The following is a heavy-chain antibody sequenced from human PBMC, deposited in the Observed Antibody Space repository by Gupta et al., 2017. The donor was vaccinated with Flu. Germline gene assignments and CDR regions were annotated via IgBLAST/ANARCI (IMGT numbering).Heavy chain of an antibody. CDR3: AKGARYCSGGSCYYYYGMDV. J-gene: IGHJ6*02. Sequence: EVQLLESGGGLVQPGGSLRLSCAASGFTFSSYAMSWVRQAPGKGLEWVSAISGSGGSTYYADSVKGRFTISRDNSKNTLYLQMNSLRAEETAVYYCAKGARYCSGGSCYYYYGMDVWCQGTTVTVSS. V-gene: IGHV3-23*01. D-gene: IGHD2-15*01. CDR2: ISGSGGST. CDR1: GFTFSSYA.